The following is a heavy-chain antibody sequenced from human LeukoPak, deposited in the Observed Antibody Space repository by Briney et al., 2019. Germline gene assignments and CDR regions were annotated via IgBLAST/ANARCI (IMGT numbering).Heavy chain of an antibody. Sequence: GGSLRLSCSTSGFIFTSYEMSWVRQAPGKGLEWLSYISGSGNTIYYADSVKGRFTISRHNAKNSLYLQMDSLIDEDTAIYYCARVMIRGWFDPWGQGTLVTVSS. D-gene: IGHD3-22*01. CDR3: ARVMIRGWFDP. J-gene: IGHJ5*02. V-gene: IGHV3-48*03. CDR1: GFIFTSYE. CDR2: ISGSGNTI.